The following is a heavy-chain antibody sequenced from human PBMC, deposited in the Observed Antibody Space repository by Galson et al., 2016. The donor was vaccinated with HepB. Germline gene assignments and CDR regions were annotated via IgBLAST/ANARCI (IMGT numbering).Heavy chain of an antibody. D-gene: IGHD6-13*01. CDR1: GVSISSSSYY. J-gene: IGHJ4*02. CDR3: AQSWGIAAGWGY. Sequence: SETLSLTCTVSGVSISSSSYYWGWIRQPPGKGLEWIGSIYYSGSTYYNPSLKSRVTISVDTSKNQFSLKLSSVTAADTAVYYCAQSWGIAAGWGYWGQGTLVTVSS. CDR2: IYYSGST. V-gene: IGHV4-39*01.